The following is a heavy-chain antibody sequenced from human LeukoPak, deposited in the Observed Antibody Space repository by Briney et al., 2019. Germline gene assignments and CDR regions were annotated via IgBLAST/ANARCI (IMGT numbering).Heavy chain of an antibody. V-gene: IGHV1-69*13. J-gene: IGHJ6*03. CDR1: GYTFTSYG. D-gene: IGHD6-6*01. CDR3: ARGGLVPGFVSDYYYYMDV. Sequence: GASVKVSCKASGYTFTSYGISWVRQAPGQGLEWMGGIIPILGTANYAQKFQGRVTITADESTSTAYMGLSSLRSEDTAVYYCARGGLVPGFVSDYYYYMDVWGKGTTVTVSS. CDR2: IIPILGTA.